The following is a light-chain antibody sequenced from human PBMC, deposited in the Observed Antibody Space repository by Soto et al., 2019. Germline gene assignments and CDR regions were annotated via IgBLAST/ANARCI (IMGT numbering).Light chain of an antibody. CDR2: DIS. CDR1: QSVSGY. CDR3: QHRSSWPIT. Sequence: EIVLTQSPGTLSLSPGERATLSCRASQSVSGYLAWYQQKPGQAPRLLIYDISKRATGIPARFSGSGSATDFTLTISSLEPEDFAVYYCQHRSSWPITFGQGTSLEIK. V-gene: IGKV3-11*01. J-gene: IGKJ5*01.